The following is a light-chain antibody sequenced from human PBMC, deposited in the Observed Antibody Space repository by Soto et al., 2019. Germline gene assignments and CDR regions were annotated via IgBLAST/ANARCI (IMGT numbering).Light chain of an antibody. V-gene: IGLV2-14*01. CDR1: SSDVGGYNY. CDR2: DVS. CDR3: SSYTSSSTPL. Sequence: QSVLTQPASVSGSPGPSITISCTGTSSDVGGYNYVSWYQQHPGKAPKLMIYDVSNRPSGVSNRFSGSKAGNTASLTISGLQAEDEADYYCSSYTSSSTPLFGGGTKLTVL. J-gene: IGLJ2*01.